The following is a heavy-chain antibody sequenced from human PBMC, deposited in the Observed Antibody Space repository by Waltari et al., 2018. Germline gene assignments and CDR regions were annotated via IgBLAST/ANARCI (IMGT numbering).Heavy chain of an antibody. CDR2: INHSGST. Sequence: QVQLQQWGAGLLKPSETLSLTCAVYGGSFSGYSWSWIRQPPGKGLEWIGEINHSGSTNYNPSLKSRVTISVDTSKNQFSLKLSSVTAADTAVYYCARRSPGYYPRFDPWGQGTLVTVSS. D-gene: IGHD3-22*01. J-gene: IGHJ5*02. CDR1: GGSFSGYS. V-gene: IGHV4-34*01. CDR3: ARRSPGYYPRFDP.